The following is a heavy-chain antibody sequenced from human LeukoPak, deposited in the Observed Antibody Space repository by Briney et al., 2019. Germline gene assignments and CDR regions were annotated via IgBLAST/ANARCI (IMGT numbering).Heavy chain of an antibody. D-gene: IGHD6-13*01. CDR2: ISWNSGSI. Sequence: GGSLRLSCAASGFTFDDYATHWVRQAPGKGLEWVSGISWNSGSIGYADSVKGRFTISRDNAKNSLYLQMNSLRAEDTALYYCAKDTSSSWYGLIDYWGQGTLVTVSS. J-gene: IGHJ4*02. V-gene: IGHV3-9*01. CDR3: AKDTSSSWYGLIDY. CDR1: GFTFDDYA.